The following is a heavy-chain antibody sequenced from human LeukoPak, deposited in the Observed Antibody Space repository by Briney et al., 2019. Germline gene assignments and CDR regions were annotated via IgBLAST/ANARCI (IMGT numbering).Heavy chain of an antibody. J-gene: IGHJ4*02. D-gene: IGHD3-9*01. Sequence: ASVKVSCKASGYTYTSYGISWVRQAPGQGLEWMGWISAYNGNTNYAQKFQGRVTMTTDTSTSTAYMELRSLRSDDTAVYYCARGYYDISVDPPTIDYWGQGTLVTVSS. CDR3: ARGYYDISVDPPTIDY. CDR2: ISAYNGNT. V-gene: IGHV1-18*01. CDR1: GYTYTSYG.